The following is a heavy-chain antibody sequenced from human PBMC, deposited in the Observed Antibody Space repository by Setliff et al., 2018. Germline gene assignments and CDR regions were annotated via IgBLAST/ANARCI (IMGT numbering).Heavy chain of an antibody. V-gene: IGHV1-69*05. CDR1: GGTFNNYG. CDR3: AREMLGVRGVNSYYYYMDV. Sequence: SVKVSCKASGGTFNNYGVTWVRQAPGQGLEWMGGTIPFFGTTNYAQKFQGRVTITTDESTSTAYMELSSLRSEDTAVYYCAREMLGVRGVNSYYYYMDVWGKGTTVTVSS. CDR2: TIPFFGTT. D-gene: IGHD3-10*02. J-gene: IGHJ6*03.